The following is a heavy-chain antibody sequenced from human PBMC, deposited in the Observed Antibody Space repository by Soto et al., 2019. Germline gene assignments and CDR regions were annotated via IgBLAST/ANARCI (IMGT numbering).Heavy chain of an antibody. CDR1: GFTFSSYS. CDR3: ARDSYSGSYRWVFDY. CDR2: ISSSRSYI. Sequence: EVQLVESGGGLVKPGGSLRLSCAASGFTFSSYSMNWVRQAPGKGLEWVSSISSSRSYIDYADSLKGRFTISTDNAXXSLYLQQNSLRADDTAVYYCARDSYSGSYRWVFDYWGQGSLVTVSS. D-gene: IGHD1-26*01. J-gene: IGHJ4*02. V-gene: IGHV3-21*01.